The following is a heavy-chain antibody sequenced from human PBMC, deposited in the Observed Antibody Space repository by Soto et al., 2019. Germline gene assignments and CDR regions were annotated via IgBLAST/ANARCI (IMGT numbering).Heavy chain of an antibody. D-gene: IGHD6-19*01. CDR2: INSDGSST. Sequence: EVQLVESGGGLVQPGGSLRLSCAASGFTFSSYWMHWVRQAPGKGLVWVSRINSDGSSTSYADSVKGRFTISRDNAKNTLYLQMNSLRTEDTAVYYCVRYSSVQYYFDYWGQGTLVTVSS. CDR1: GFTFSSYW. CDR3: VRYSSVQYYFDY. J-gene: IGHJ4*02. V-gene: IGHV3-74*01.